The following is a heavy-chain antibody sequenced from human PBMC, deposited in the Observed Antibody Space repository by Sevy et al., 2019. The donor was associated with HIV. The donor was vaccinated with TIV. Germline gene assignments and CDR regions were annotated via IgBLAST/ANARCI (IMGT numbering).Heavy chain of an antibody. CDR1: GFTFSSYG. CDR2: ISYDGSNK. CDR3: AKEKILLEGGWSFDY. Sequence: GGSLRLSCAASGFTFSSYGMHWVRQAPGKGLEWVAVISYDGSNKYYADSVKGRFTISRDNSKNTLYLQMNSLRAEDTAGYYCAKEKILLEGGWSFDYWGQGTLVTVSS. V-gene: IGHV3-30*18. D-gene: IGHD3-10*01. J-gene: IGHJ4*02.